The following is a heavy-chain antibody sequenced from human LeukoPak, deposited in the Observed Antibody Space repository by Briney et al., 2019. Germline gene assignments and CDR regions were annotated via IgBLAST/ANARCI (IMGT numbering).Heavy chain of an antibody. Sequence: GGSLRLSCAASGFTFSNYAMSWVRQVPGKGLEWVSCILATDGRTYYADSVKGRFTISRDNSKNTLYLQMNSLRAEDTAIYHCAKDYYDPYYFDFWGQGTLVTVSS. V-gene: IGHV3-23*01. CDR2: ILATDGRT. D-gene: IGHD3-22*01. CDR3: AKDYYDPYYFDF. J-gene: IGHJ4*02. CDR1: GFTFSNYA.